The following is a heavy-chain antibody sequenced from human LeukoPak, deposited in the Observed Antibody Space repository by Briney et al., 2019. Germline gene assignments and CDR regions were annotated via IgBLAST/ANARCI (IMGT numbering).Heavy chain of an antibody. V-gene: IGHV3-15*01. CDR1: GFTFSNAW. D-gene: IGHD2-21*02. CDR3: TTGLKTYCGGDCFLDV. CDR2: IKSKTDGGTT. Sequence: GGSLRLSCAASGFTFSNAWMSWVRQAPGKGLEWVGRIKSKTDGGTTDYAAPVKGRFTISRDDSKNTLYLQMNSLKTEDTAVYYCTTGLKTYCGGDCFLDVWGQGTTVTVSS. J-gene: IGHJ6*02.